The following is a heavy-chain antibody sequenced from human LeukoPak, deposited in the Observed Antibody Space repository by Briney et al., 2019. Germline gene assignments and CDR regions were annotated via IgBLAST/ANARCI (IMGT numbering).Heavy chain of an antibody. CDR1: GFLFSSYS. V-gene: IGHV3-21*01. CDR3: ARFGGGSCSGSSCYDYYVDA. J-gene: IGHJ6*03. CDR2: ISSTSSYI. Sequence: GGSLRLSCAASGFLFSSYSVIWVRQAPGKGLEWVSSISSTSSYIFYEDSLKGRFTISRDNAKNTLYLQMNSMRAEDTAVYFCARFGGGSCSGSSCYDYYVDAWGKGTTVTVSS. D-gene: IGHD2-15*01.